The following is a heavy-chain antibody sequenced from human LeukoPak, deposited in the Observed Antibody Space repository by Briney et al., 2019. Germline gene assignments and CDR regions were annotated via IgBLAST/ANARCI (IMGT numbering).Heavy chain of an antibody. Sequence: SETLSLTCTVSGGSISSYYWSWIRQPPGKGLEWIGEINHSGSTNYNPSLKSRVTISVDTSKNQFSLKLSSVTAADTAVYYCARLASVGDNESNPGYYYGMDVWGQGTTVTVSS. D-gene: IGHD4-17*01. CDR3: ARLASVGDNESNPGYYYGMDV. J-gene: IGHJ6*02. CDR1: GGSISSYY. CDR2: INHSGST. V-gene: IGHV4-34*01.